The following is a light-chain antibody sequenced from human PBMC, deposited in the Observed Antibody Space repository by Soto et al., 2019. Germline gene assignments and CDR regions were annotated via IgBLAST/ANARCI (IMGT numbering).Light chain of an antibody. Sequence: EIVMTQSPATLSVSPGGRATLSCRASQSISDTLAWYQQKPGQAPRLLIHGASTRATGFPARFSGSGSGTDFTLTISSLQSEDGTVYYSTQSNNWPCTFGEGTKVDI. J-gene: IGKJ1*01. CDR2: GAS. CDR1: QSISDT. CDR3: TQSNNWPCT. V-gene: IGKV3-15*01.